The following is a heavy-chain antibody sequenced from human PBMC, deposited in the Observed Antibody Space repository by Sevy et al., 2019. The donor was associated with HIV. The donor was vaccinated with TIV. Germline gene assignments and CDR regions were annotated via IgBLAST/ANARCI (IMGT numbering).Heavy chain of an antibody. CDR2: ISAYNGNT. Sequence: ASVKVSCKASGYTFTSYGISWVRQAPGQGLEWMGWISAYNGNTNYAQKLQGRVTMTTDTSTSTAYMELRSLRSDDTDVYYCARAPWILTGSSPGLIDYWGQGTLVTVSS. D-gene: IGHD3-9*01. V-gene: IGHV1-18*04. CDR1: GYTFTSYG. CDR3: ARAPWILTGSSPGLIDY. J-gene: IGHJ4*02.